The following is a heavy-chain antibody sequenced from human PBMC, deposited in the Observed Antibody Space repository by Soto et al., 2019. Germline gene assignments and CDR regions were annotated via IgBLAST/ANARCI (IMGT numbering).Heavy chain of an antibody. V-gene: IGHV3-33*08. Sequence: GGSLRLSCAASGFTFSSYSMNWVRQAPGKGLEWVAVIWYDGSNKHYAESVKGRFTISRDNSKNTLYLQMNSLRAEDTAVYYCARAKGLDYDILTGYYDDAFDIWGQGTMVTVSS. J-gene: IGHJ3*02. D-gene: IGHD3-9*01. CDR2: IWYDGSNK. CDR1: GFTFSSYS. CDR3: ARAKGLDYDILTGYYDDAFDI.